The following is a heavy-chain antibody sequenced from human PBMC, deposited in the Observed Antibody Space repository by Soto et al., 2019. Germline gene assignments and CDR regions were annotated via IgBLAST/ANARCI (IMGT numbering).Heavy chain of an antibody. Sequence: PSQTLSLTCAISGDSVSKNSATWNWIRQSPARGLEWLGRTYYRSKWYNDYAVSVKSRITINPDTSKNQFSLQLNSVTPEDTAVYYCARSYCSSTSCYAVGYFDYWGQGILVTVSS. CDR1: GDSVSKNSAT. CDR2: TYYRSKWYN. D-gene: IGHD2-2*01. V-gene: IGHV6-1*01. CDR3: ARSYCSSTSCYAVGYFDY. J-gene: IGHJ4*02.